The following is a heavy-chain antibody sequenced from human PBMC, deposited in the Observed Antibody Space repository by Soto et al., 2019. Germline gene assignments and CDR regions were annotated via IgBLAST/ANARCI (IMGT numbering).Heavy chain of an antibody. V-gene: IGHV1-18*01. CDR2: ISAYNGNT. CDR1: GYTFTNFG. CDR3: ARGGPPIDY. Sequence: QVQLVQSGAEVKKPGASVKVSCKASGYTFTNFGISWVRQAPGQGLEWMGWISAYNGNTNYAQNFQGRVTMTTDTSTSTASMELRTLRSEDTAVYYSARGGPPIDYWGQGTLVTVSS. D-gene: IGHD3-16*01. J-gene: IGHJ4*02.